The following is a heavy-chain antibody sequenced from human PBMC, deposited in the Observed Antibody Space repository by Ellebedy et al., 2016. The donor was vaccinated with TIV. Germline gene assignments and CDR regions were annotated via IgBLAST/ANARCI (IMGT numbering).Heavy chain of an antibody. CDR3: ARGDGSTFYSNNDAFDF. Sequence: MPSETLSLTCSVSGSSISSGYYWGWIRQPPGRGLEWIGSMYHSGSTYYSPSLKSRVTISVDTSKNQLSLRLSSVTAADTAVYYCARGDGSTFYSNNDAFDFWGRGTMVTVSS. V-gene: IGHV4-38-2*02. CDR1: GSSISSGYY. CDR2: MYHSGST. D-gene: IGHD3-22*01. J-gene: IGHJ3*01.